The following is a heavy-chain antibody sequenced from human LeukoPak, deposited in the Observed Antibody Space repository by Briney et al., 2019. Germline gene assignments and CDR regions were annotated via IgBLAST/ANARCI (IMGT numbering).Heavy chain of an antibody. D-gene: IGHD1-26*01. CDR1: GGSISSSSYY. CDR3: ARHVVGATGFPVGY. J-gene: IGHJ4*02. Sequence: PSQTLSLTCAVSGGSISSSSYYWGWIRQPPGKGLEWIGSIYYSGSTYYNPSLKSRVTISVDTSKNQFSLKLSSVTAADTAVYYCARHVVGATGFPVGYWGQGTLVTVSS. V-gene: IGHV4-39*01. CDR2: IYYSGST.